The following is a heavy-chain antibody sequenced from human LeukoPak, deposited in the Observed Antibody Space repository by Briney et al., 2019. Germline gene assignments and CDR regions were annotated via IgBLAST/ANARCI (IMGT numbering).Heavy chain of an antibody. D-gene: IGHD6-13*01. CDR3: GRFGYEAAVDL. CDR1: GFSFSNYW. J-gene: IGHJ4*02. V-gene: IGHV3-7*01. Sequence: GGSLRLSCAASGFSFSNYWMTWVRQTPGQGPESLANIKPTGSETYYVDPVKGRFTISRDNANSLLFLQMDSLRGEDTAVYHSGRFGYEAAVDLWGRGTLVTVSS. CDR2: IKPTGSET.